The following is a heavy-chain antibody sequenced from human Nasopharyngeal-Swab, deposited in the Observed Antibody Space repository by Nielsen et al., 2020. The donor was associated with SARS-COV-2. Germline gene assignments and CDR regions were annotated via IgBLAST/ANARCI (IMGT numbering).Heavy chain of an antibody. V-gene: IGHV4-61*02. Sequence: SETLSLTCTVSGGSISSGTYHWSWIRQPAGKGLEWIGRVFSTGSTNYNPSLKSRVTISVDTSKNQFSLKLRSVTAADTAVYYCARVGVGANYYYYGMDVWGQGTAVTVSS. D-gene: IGHD1-26*01. J-gene: IGHJ6*02. CDR3: ARVGVGANYYYYGMDV. CDR1: GGSISSGTYH. CDR2: VFSTGST.